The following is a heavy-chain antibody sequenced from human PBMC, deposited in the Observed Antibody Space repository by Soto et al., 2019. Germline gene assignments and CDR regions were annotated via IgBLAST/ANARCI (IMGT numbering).Heavy chain of an antibody. CDR3: ARDAVSQRRGGAFDI. CDR1: GFTFSSYA. V-gene: IGHV3-30-3*01. CDR2: ISYDGSNK. D-gene: IGHD4-17*01. Sequence: QVQLVESGGGVVQPGRSLRLSCAASGFTFSSYAMHWVRQAPGKGLEWVAVISYDGSNKYYADSVKGRFTISRDNSKNTPYLQMNSLRVEDTAVYYCARDAVSQRRGGAFDIWGQGTMVTVS. J-gene: IGHJ3*02.